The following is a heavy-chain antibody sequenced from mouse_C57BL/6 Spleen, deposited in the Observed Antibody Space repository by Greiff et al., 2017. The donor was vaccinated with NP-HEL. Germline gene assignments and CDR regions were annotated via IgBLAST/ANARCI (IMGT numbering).Heavy chain of an antibody. V-gene: IGHV2-2*01. J-gene: IGHJ4*01. CDR2: IWSGGST. CDR1: GFSLTSYG. D-gene: IGHD1-1*01. CDR3: AGYYYGRDYAMDY. Sequence: VKLMESGPGLVQPSQSLSITCTVSGFSLTSYGVHWVRQSPGKGLEWLGVIWSGGSTDYNAAFISRLSISKDNSKSQVFFKMNSLQADDTAIYYCAGYYYGRDYAMDYWGQGTSVTVSS.